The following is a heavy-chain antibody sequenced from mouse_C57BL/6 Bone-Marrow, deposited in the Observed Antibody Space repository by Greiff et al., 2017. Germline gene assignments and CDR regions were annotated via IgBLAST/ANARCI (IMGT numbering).Heavy chain of an antibody. CDR1: GYTFTSYW. CDR2: IDPSDSYT. CDR3: ARDRYYGSSWFAY. V-gene: IGHV1-69*01. D-gene: IGHD1-1*01. Sequence: QVQLQQPGAELVMPGASVQLSCKASGYTFTSYWMHWVKQRPGQGLEWIGEIDPSDSYTNYNQKFKGKSTLTVDKSSSTAYMQLSSLTSEDSAVYYGARDRYYGSSWFAYWGQGTLVTGSA. J-gene: IGHJ3*01.